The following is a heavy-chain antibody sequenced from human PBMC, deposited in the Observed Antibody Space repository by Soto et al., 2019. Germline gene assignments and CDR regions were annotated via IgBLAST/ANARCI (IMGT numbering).Heavy chain of an antibody. CDR1: GFTFSSYS. V-gene: IGHV3-21*01. D-gene: IGHD5-18*01. CDR3: VRGPTTMVFDN. J-gene: IGHJ4*02. Sequence: GGSLRLSCAASGFTFSSYSMNWVRQAPGKGLEWVSFISSSSSHTYYADSVRGRFTISRDNAKNSLYLQINSLRAEDTAVYYCVRGPTTMVFDNWGQGTLVTVSS. CDR2: ISSSSSHT.